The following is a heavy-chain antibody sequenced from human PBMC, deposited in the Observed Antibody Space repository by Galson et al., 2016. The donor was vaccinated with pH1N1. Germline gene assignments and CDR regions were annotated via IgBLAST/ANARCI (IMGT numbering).Heavy chain of an antibody. J-gene: IGHJ4*02. V-gene: IGHV1-46*01. CDR3: IRVPGRRRDY. Sequence: SVKVSCKASGYTFTRYYFPWVRQAPGRGLEWMGVILPSTGGTTYSQNFQGLVTMTRDTSTNTVYMELSGLKSEDTAVYFCIRVPGRRRDYWGQGTLVTVSS. D-gene: IGHD3-10*01. CDR2: ILPSTGGT. CDR1: GYTFTRYY.